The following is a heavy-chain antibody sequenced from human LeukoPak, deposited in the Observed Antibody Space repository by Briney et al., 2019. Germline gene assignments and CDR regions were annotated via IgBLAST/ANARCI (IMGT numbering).Heavy chain of an antibody. V-gene: IGHV5-51*01. D-gene: IGHD2-21*01. J-gene: IGHJ4*02. CDR3: ARHDDGDSKFEF. CDR2: IYPDDSDT. CDR1: GYSFTTYW. Sequence: GESLKISCKGSGYSFTTYWIGWVRQMPGKGLEWMGVIYPDDSDTRYSPSFQGQVTISADKSINTTYLHWSSLKASDTAMYYCARHDDGDSKFEFWGQGTLVTVSS.